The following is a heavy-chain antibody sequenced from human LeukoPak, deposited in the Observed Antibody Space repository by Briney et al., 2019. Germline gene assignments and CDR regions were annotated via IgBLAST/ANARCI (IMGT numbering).Heavy chain of an antibody. V-gene: IGHV1-69*04. D-gene: IGHD2-2*01. CDR2: IIPIFGIA. J-gene: IGHJ6*02. CDR1: GGTFSSYA. CDR3: ATYCSSTSYKYYYGVDV. Sequence: SVKVSCKASGGTFSSYAISWVRQAPGQGLEWMGRIIPIFGIANYAQKFQGRVTITADKSTSTAYMELSSLRSEDTAVYYCATYCSSTSYKYYYGVDVWGQGTTVTVSS.